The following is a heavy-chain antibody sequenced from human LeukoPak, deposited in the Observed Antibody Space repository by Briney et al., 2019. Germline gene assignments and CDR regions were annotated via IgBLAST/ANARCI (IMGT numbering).Heavy chain of an antibody. D-gene: IGHD3-22*01. CDR2: VWYDGSKT. J-gene: IGHJ4*02. Sequence: PGRSLRLSCAASGFTFDDYAMHWVRQAPGKGLEWVAVVWYDGSKTYSADSVKGRITISRDDSKNTLYLQMNSLRAEDTAVYYCARGVDYYDSSGTIDYWGQGTLVTVSS. CDR1: GFTFDDYA. V-gene: IGHV3-33*08. CDR3: ARGVDYYDSSGTIDY.